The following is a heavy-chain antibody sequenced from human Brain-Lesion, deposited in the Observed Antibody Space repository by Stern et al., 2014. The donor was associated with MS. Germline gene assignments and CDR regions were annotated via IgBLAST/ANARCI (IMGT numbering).Heavy chain of an antibody. Sequence: QVQLVESGPGLVKPSETLSLTCTVSGGSISSSTYYWAWIRQPPGKGLEWIGNIHYSGFTYYNPSLKSRVTISVDMSKNQFSRKLSSVTAADTAIYYCARHDSVPRPSQLYSARDRGPGYFDYWGQGTLVTVSS. CDR1: GGSISSSTYY. CDR2: IHYSGFT. J-gene: IGHJ4*02. V-gene: IGHV4-39*01. CDR3: ARHDSVPRPSQLYSARDRGPGYFDY. D-gene: IGHD1-26*01.